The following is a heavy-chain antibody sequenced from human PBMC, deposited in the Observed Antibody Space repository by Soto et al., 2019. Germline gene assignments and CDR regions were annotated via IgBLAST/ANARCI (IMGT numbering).Heavy chain of an antibody. CDR3: ARVADGGVRVNCYMDV. J-gene: IGHJ6*03. CDR2: IWYDGSNK. Sequence: QVQLVESGGGVVQPGRSLRLSCAASGFTFSSYGMHWVRQAPGKGLEWVAVIWYDGSNKYYADSVKGRFTISRDNSKNTLYLQMNSLRAEDTAVYYCARVADGGVRVNCYMDVWGKGTTVTVSS. D-gene: IGHD3-10*01. CDR1: GFTFSSYG. V-gene: IGHV3-33*01.